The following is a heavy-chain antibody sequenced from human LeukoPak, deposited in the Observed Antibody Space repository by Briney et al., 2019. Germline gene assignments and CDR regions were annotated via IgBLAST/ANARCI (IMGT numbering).Heavy chain of an antibody. CDR2: IYGADST. D-gene: IGHD1-26*01. J-gene: IGHJ4*02. CDR3: AKPPEVGATVGYFDY. CDR1: GFTVSSNY. Sequence: GGSLRLSCAASGFTVSSNYMSWVRQAPGKGLEWVSIIYGADSTYYADSVKGRFTISRDNSKNTLYLQMSSLRAEDTAVYYCAKPPEVGATVGYFDYWGQGTLVTVSS. V-gene: IGHV3-66*04.